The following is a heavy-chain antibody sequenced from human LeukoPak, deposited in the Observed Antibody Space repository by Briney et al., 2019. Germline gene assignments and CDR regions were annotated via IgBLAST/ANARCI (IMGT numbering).Heavy chain of an antibody. Sequence: GGSLRLSCAASGFTFDDYAMHWVRQAPGKGLEWVSGISWNSGSIGYADSVKGRFTISRDNAKNSLYLQMNSLRAEDTALYYCARDSGDGDYTPDMDVWGRGTTVIVSS. J-gene: IGHJ6*03. D-gene: IGHD2-21*02. CDR1: GFTFDDYA. CDR2: ISWNSGSI. V-gene: IGHV3-9*01. CDR3: ARDSGDGDYTPDMDV.